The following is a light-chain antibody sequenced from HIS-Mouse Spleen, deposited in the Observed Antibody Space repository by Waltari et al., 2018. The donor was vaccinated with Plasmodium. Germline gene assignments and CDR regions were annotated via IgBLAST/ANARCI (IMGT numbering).Light chain of an antibody. Sequence: IVFTQSPATLSLSPGERAALPCRASQSVSSYLAWYQQKPGQAPRLLIYDASNRATGIPARFSGSGSGTDFTLTISSLEPEDFAVYYCQQRSNWPPLTFGGGTKVEIK. V-gene: IGKV3-11*01. CDR1: QSVSSY. CDR2: DAS. CDR3: QQRSNWPPLT. J-gene: IGKJ4*01.